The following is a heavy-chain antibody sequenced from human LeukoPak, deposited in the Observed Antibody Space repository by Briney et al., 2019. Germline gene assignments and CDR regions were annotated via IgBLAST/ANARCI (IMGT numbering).Heavy chain of an antibody. CDR1: GYTFTSYA. J-gene: IGHJ4*02. V-gene: IGHV7-4-1*02. CDR2: INTNTGNP. D-gene: IGHD3-22*01. CDR3: ARGPPIYTYYYDSSGPISNY. Sequence: GASVKVSCKASGYTFTSYAMNWVRQAPGQGLEWRGWINTNTGNPTYAQGFTGRFVFSLDTSVSTAYLQISSLKAEDTAVYYCARGPPIYTYYYDSSGPISNYWGQGTLVTVSS.